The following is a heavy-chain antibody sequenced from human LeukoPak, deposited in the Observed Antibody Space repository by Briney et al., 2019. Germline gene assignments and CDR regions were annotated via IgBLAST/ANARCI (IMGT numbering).Heavy chain of an antibody. CDR2: VSSSSSTI. J-gene: IGHJ4*02. CDR1: GFTFSGYS. CDR3: AREDRYYDSSGPDY. V-gene: IGHV3-48*01. D-gene: IGHD3-22*01. Sequence: GGSLRLSCAASGFTFSGYSMNWVRQAPGKGLEWVSYVSSSSSTIYYADSVKGRFTISRDNAKNSLYLQMNSLRAEDTAVYYCAREDRYYDSSGPDYWGQGTLVTVSS.